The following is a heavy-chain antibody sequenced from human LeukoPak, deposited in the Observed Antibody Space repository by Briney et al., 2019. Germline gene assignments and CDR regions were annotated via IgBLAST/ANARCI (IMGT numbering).Heavy chain of an antibody. Sequence: GESLQISCKDSGYSFTNYWIGWVRQMPGKGLEWMGIIHSADSNTKYSPSFQGQVTISADKSISTAYLQWSGLKASDTAMYYCAGARHGDYRWDYWGQGTLVTVSS. CDR2: IHSADSNT. D-gene: IGHD4-17*01. CDR1: GYSFTNYW. J-gene: IGHJ4*02. V-gene: IGHV5-51*01. CDR3: AGARHGDYRWDY.